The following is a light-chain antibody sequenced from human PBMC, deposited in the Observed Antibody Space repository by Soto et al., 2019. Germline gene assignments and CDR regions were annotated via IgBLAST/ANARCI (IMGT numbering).Light chain of an antibody. CDR1: QNIRNY. CDR3: QQSYISPPT. V-gene: IGKV1-39*01. J-gene: IGKJ2*01. Sequence: DIQMTQSPSSLSASIGDRVTISCRASQNIRNYLSWYQQKPGKAPKLLIHSASTLQSGVSSRFSGGGSGTDFSLTISSLQPEDFATYYCQQSYISPPTFGQGSKLETK. CDR2: SAS.